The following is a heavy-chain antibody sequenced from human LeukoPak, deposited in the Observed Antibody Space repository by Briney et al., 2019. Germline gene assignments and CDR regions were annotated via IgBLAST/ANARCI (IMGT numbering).Heavy chain of an antibody. CDR1: GFTFSSYA. CDR3: ARRCTGGDCYSEP. J-gene: IGHJ5*02. CDR2: ISSNGGST. Sequence: GGSLRLSCSASGFTFSSYAMHWVRQAPGKGLEYVSAISSNGGSTYYADSVKGRFTISRDNSKNTLYLQMSSLRAEDTAVYFCARRCTGGDCYSEPWGQGTLVTVSS. D-gene: IGHD2-8*02. V-gene: IGHV3-64D*06.